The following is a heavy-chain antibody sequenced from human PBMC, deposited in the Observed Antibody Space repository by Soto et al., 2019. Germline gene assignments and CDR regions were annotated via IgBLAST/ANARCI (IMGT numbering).Heavy chain of an antibody. CDR3: ARVILGFSPPHPGAFDI. D-gene: IGHD2-21*01. CDR2: ISSSSSTI. V-gene: IGHV3-48*01. CDR1: GFTFSSYS. Sequence: EVQLVESGGGLVQPGGSLRLSCAASGFTFSSYSMNWVRQAPGKGLEWDSYISSSSSTIYYAGSVKGRFTISRDNAKNWLSVQLTSLRAEDTAVYDCARVILGFSPPHPGAFDIWGQGRMGTVSS. J-gene: IGHJ3*02.